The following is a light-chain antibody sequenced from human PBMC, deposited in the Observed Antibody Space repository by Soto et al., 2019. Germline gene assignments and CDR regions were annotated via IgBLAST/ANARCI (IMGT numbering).Light chain of an antibody. J-gene: IGLJ2*01. CDR1: SSDVGRYNH. CDR2: EVS. V-gene: IGLV2-14*01. Sequence: QSALTQPASVSGSPGQSITIACTGTSSDVGRYNHVSWYQQHPGKAPKLMIFEVSDRPSGVSNRFSVSKSGNTASLTISGLQAEDEADYYCSSYTRSSTGVVGGGTKVTVL. CDR3: SSYTRSSTGV.